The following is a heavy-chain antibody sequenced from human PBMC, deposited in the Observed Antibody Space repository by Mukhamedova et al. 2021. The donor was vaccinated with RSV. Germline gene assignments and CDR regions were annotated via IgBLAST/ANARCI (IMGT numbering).Heavy chain of an antibody. J-gene: IGHJ5*02. V-gene: IGHV1-2*02. D-gene: IGHD7-27*01. CDR2: INPNSSGT. Sequence: PGQGLEWMGWINPNSSGTNYAQKFQGRVTMTRDTSISTAYMELSRLRSDDTAVYYCARGWGSRQPWFDPWGQ. CDR3: ARGWGSRQPWFDP.